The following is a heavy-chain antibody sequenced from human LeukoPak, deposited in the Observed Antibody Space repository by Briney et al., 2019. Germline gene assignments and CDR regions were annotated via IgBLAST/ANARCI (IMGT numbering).Heavy chain of an antibody. V-gene: IGHV3-73*01. CDR2: IRSKANSYAT. CDR1: GFTFSGSA. Sequence: GGSLRLSCAASGFTFSGSAMHWARQASGKGLEWVGRIRSKANSYATAYAASVKGRFTISRDDSKNTAYLQMNSLKTEDTAVYYRTRHAGDDFWSGYPSGDYYYYMDVWGQGTTVTVSS. CDR3: TRHAGDDFWSGYPSGDYYYYMDV. D-gene: IGHD3-3*01. J-gene: IGHJ6*03.